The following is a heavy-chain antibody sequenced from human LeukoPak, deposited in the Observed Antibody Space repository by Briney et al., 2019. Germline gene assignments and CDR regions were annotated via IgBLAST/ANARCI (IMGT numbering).Heavy chain of an antibody. D-gene: IGHD6-13*01. V-gene: IGHV4-59*08. CDR3: ASHVIKQPGFDY. CDR2: IYYSGST. Sequence: SETLSLTCTVSGGSISSYYWSWIRQPPGKGLEWIGYIYYSGSTNYNPSLESRVTISVDTSKNQFSLKLSSVTAADTAVYYCASHVIKQPGFDYWGQGTLVTVSS. CDR1: GGSISSYY. J-gene: IGHJ4*02.